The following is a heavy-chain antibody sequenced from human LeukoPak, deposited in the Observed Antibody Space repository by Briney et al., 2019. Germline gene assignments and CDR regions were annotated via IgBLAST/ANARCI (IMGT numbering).Heavy chain of an antibody. CDR2: ISSSSSFI. Sequence: PGGSLRLSCAASGFTFTGNTMNWVRQAPGKGLEWVSSISSSSSFIYYADSVKGRFTISRDNAKNSLYLQMNSLRAEDTAVYYCARQGPTYTFDYWGQGTLVTVSS. CDR1: GFTFTGNT. J-gene: IGHJ4*02. CDR3: ARQGPTYTFDY. V-gene: IGHV3-21*01. D-gene: IGHD2/OR15-2a*01.